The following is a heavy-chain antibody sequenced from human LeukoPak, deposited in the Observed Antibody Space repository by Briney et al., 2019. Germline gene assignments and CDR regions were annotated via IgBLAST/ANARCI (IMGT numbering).Heavy chain of an antibody. CDR2: IIPIFGTA. CDR3: ARGSGYSTYHVDRYYFDY. J-gene: IGHJ4*02. Sequence: GASVKVSCKASGGTFSSYAISWVRQAPGQGLEWMGGIIPIFGTANYAQKFQGRVTITTDESTSTAYMELSSLRSEDTAVYYCARGSGYSTYHVDRYYFDYWGQGTLVTVSS. V-gene: IGHV1-69*05. CDR1: GGTFSSYA. D-gene: IGHD6-13*01.